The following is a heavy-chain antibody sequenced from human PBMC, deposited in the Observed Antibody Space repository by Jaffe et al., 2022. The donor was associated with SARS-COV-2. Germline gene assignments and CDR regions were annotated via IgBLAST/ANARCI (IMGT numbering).Heavy chain of an antibody. J-gene: IGHJ4*02. V-gene: IGHV3-48*01. CDR2: ISSSSSTI. Sequence: EVQLVESGGGLVQPGGSLRLSCAASGFTFSSYSMNWVRQAPGKGLEWVSYISSSSSTIYYADSVKGRFTISRDNAKNSLYLRMSSLRAEDTAVYSCARDSRQKDFFDYWGQGTLVTVSS. CDR1: GFTFSSYS. CDR3: ARDSRQKDFFDY.